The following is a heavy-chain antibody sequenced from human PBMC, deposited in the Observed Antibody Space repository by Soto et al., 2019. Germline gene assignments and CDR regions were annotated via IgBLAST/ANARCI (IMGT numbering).Heavy chain of an antibody. J-gene: IGHJ4*02. CDR1: GFTFSSYA. V-gene: IGHV3-23*01. Sequence: GGSLRLSCAASGFTFSSYAMSWVRQAPGKGLEWVSAISGSGGSTYYADSVKGRFTISRDNSKNTLYLQMNSLRAEDTAVYYCAKDRDDILTGPYYFDYWGQGTLVTVSS. CDR2: ISGSGGST. CDR3: AKDRDDILTGPYYFDY. D-gene: IGHD3-9*01.